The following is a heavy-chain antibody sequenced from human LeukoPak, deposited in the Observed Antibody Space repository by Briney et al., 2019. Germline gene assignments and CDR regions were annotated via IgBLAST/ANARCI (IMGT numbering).Heavy chain of an antibody. D-gene: IGHD3-3*01. CDR2: IIPIFGTA. V-gene: IGHV1-69*13. CDR3: ARDLVSRVAPFRY. Sequence: GASVKVSCKASGGTFSSYAISWVRQAPGQGLEWMGGIIPIFGTANYAQKFQGRVTITADESTSTAYMELSSLRSEDTAVYYCARDLVSRVAPFRYWGQGTLVTVSS. CDR1: GGTFSSYA. J-gene: IGHJ4*02.